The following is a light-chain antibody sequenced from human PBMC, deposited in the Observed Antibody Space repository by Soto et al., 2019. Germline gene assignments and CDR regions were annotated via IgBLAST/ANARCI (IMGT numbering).Light chain of an antibody. J-gene: IGKJ3*01. CDR2: GAS. CDR3: QQRYNWPPT. Sequence: VTQSPSTLSVSPGHRAPLSCRASQSVNTNLAWYQQKPGQAPKLLIYGASTRATGIPARFSGSGSGTEFTLTISSPQSEDFALYFCQQRYNWPPTFGPGTKVDIK. V-gene: IGKV3D-15*01. CDR1: QSVNTN.